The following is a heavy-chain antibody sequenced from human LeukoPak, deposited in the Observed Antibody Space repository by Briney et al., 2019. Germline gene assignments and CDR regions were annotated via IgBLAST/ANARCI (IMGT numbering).Heavy chain of an antibody. J-gene: IGHJ4*02. CDR3: ARGGYNLFDY. V-gene: IGHV3-43D*03. CDR1: GFTFDDYV. D-gene: IGHD5-24*01. Sequence: QTGGSLRLSCAASGFTFDDYVMHWVRQVPGKGLEWVSLISWEGCSTFYADSVRGRFTISRDNSKNSLYLQMNSLRAEDTAVYYCARGGYNLFDYWGQGTLVTVSS. CDR2: ISWEGCST.